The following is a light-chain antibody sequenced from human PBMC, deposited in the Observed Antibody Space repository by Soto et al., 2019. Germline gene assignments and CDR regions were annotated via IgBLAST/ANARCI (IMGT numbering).Light chain of an antibody. Sequence: DIQITQSHPSLSASVGDEVTITCRASQGIRIDLGWYQQKPGKAPKLLIYKASSLESGVPSRFTGSGSGTEFTLTIISLQPDDFATYYCQPYNSYSRFGDGTKVDNK. CDR3: QPYNSYSR. V-gene: IGKV1-5*03. CDR2: KAS. J-gene: IGKJ1*01. CDR1: QGIRID.